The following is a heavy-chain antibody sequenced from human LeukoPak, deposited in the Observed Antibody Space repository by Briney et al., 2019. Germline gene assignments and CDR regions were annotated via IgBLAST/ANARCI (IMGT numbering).Heavy chain of an antibody. Sequence: SVKVSCKASGGTFSSYAISWVRQAPGQGLEWMGRIIPILGIANYAQKFQGRVTITADKSTSTAYMELSSLRSEDTAVYYCAMGNCGGDCYPQDACDIGARRTMETSSS. J-gene: IGHJ3*02. CDR2: IIPILGIA. CDR1: GGTFSSYA. CDR3: AMGNCGGDCYPQDACDI. V-gene: IGHV1-69*04. D-gene: IGHD2-21*02.